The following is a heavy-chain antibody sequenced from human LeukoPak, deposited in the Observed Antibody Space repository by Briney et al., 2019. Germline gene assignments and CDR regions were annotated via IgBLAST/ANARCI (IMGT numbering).Heavy chain of an antibody. CDR2: IDPGDSFT. V-gene: IGHV5-10-1*01. CDR3: ARDGGGVSSWVSH. CDR1: GYSFSSYW. D-gene: IGHD2-8*02. Sequence: GESLKISCKGSGYSFSSYWISWVRQVPGKGLEWMGRIDPGDSFTKYRPSLEGRVTISADKSLSTVYLQWSSLKASDTAIYYCARDGGGVSSWVSHWGQGTLVTVSS. J-gene: IGHJ4*02.